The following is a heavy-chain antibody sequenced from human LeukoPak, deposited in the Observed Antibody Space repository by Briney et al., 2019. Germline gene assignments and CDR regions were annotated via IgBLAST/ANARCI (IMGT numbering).Heavy chain of an antibody. CDR3: AREDYDDRSGYYPSH. CDR2: ISAYNGNR. CDR1: GYTCTSYG. Sequence: ASVKVSCKASGYTCTSYGISWVRQAPGQGLEWMGWISAYNGNRNYAQKLQGRVTMTTDTSTSTVYMELRRLRSDDTAVYYCAREDYDDRSGYYPSHWGQGTLVTVSS. V-gene: IGHV1-18*01. J-gene: IGHJ4*02. D-gene: IGHD3-22*01.